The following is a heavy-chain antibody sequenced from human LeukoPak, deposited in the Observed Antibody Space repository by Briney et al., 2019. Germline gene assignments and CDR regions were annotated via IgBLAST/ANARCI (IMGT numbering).Heavy chain of an antibody. V-gene: IGHV3-21*01. Sequence: GGSLRLSCAASGFTFSSYSMNWVRQAPGKGLEWVSSISSSSSYIYYADSVKGRFTISRDNAKNSLYLQMNSLRAEDTAVYYCARDRSPFQYQLPYRGDAFDIWGQGTLVTVSS. CDR1: GFTFSSYS. CDR3: ARDRSPFQYQLPYRGDAFDI. CDR2: ISSSSSYI. D-gene: IGHD2-2*02. J-gene: IGHJ3*02.